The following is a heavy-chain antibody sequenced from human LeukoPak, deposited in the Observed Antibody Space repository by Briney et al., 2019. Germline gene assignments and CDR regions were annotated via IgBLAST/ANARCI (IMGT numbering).Heavy chain of an antibody. V-gene: IGHV4-34*01. CDR1: GGSFSGYY. Sequence: PSETLSLTCAVYGGSFSGYYWSWIRQPPGKGLEWIGEINHSGSTNYNPSLKSRVTISVDTSKNQFSLKLSSVTAADTAVYYCARDRAAAGTQFDYWGQGILVTVSS. D-gene: IGHD6-13*01. CDR2: INHSGST. J-gene: IGHJ4*02. CDR3: ARDRAAAGTQFDY.